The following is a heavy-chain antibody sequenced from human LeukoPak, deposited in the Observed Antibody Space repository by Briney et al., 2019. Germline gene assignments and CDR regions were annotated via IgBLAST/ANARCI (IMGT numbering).Heavy chain of an antibody. D-gene: IGHD3-9*01. Sequence: GGSLRLSCAASGFTFSSYSMNWVRQAPGKGLEWVSSISSSSSYIYYADSVKGRFTISRDNAKNSLYLQMNSLRAEDTAVYYCARFLRYFDWLTSGGMDVWGKGTTVTVSS. CDR1: GFTFSSYS. J-gene: IGHJ6*04. V-gene: IGHV3-21*01. CDR3: ARFLRYFDWLTSGGMDV. CDR2: ISSSSSYI.